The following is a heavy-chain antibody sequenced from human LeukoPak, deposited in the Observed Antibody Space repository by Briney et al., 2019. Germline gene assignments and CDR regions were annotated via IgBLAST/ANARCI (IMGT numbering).Heavy chain of an antibody. D-gene: IGHD2-15*01. J-gene: IGHJ4*02. V-gene: IGHV4-59*05. CDR3: ALGYCSGGGCPFEN. CDR2: FYFSGST. CDR1: GLTFSSNW. Sequence: GSLRLSCVASGLTFSSNWMHWVRQPPGKGLEWIGSFYFSGSTYYNASLRGRVTISVDTSKNQFSLKLSSVTAADTAVYYCALGYCSGGGCPFENWGQGTLVTVSS.